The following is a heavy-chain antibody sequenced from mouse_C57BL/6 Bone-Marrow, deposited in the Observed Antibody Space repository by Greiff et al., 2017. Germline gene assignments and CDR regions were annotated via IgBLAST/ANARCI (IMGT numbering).Heavy chain of an antibody. CDR2: IYPGNSDT. J-gene: IGHJ3*01. V-gene: IGHV1-5*01. CDR3: TSPYDGYYVPWFAY. Sequence: EVQLQQSGTVLARPGASVKMSCKTSGYTFTSYWMHWVKQRPGQGLEWIGAIYPGNSDTSYNQKFKGKAKLTAVTSASTAYMELSSLTDEDSEVYYCTSPYDGYYVPWFAYWGQGTLVTVSA. D-gene: IGHD2-3*01. CDR1: GYTFTSYW.